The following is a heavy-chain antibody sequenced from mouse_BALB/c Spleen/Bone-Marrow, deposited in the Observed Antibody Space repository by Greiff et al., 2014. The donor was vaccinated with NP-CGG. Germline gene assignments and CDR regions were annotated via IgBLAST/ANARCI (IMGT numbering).Heavy chain of an antibody. J-gene: IGHJ3*01. CDR1: GYTFTDYN. D-gene: IGHD4-1*02. CDR2: INPNNGGT. Sequence: VQLQQSGPELVKPGASVKIPCKASGYTFTDYNMDWVKQSHGKSLEWIGDINPNNGGTIYNQKFKGKATLTVDKSSSTAYMELRSLTSEDTAVCYCASHQLGRFAYWGQGTLVTVSA. V-gene: IGHV1-18*01. CDR3: ASHQLGRFAY.